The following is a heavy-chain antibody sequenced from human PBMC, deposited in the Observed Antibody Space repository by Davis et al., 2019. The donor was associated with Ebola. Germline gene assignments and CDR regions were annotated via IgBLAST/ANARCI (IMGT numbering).Heavy chain of an antibody. CDR1: AGTFSSYA. D-gene: IGHD1-26*01. J-gene: IGHJ4*02. CDR2: IRTYDGNT. V-gene: IGHV1-18*01. Sequence: AASVKVSCKASAGTFSSYAITWVRQAPGQGLEWLGWIRTYDGNTNYAQKLQDRVTMTTDTPTTTVFMELRNLRSDDTAVYWCARGEGAPDNWGQGTLVTVSS. CDR3: ARGEGAPDN.